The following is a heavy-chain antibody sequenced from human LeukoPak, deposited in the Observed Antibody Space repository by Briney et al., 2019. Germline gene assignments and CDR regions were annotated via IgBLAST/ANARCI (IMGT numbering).Heavy chain of an antibody. CDR1: GVSISSYY. CDR3: ARQDDILTLDP. J-gene: IGHJ5*02. Sequence: PSETLSLTCTVSGVSISSYYWSWIRQPPGKGLEWIGYIYYSGSTNYNPSLKSRVTISVDTSKNQFSLKLNSVTAADTAVYYCARQDDILTLDPWGQGTLVTVSS. V-gene: IGHV4-59*08. CDR2: IYYSGST. D-gene: IGHD3-9*01.